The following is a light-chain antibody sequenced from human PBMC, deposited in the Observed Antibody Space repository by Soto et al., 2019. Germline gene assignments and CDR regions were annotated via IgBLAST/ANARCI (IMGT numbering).Light chain of an antibody. CDR1: SNDVGGYDY. Sequence: QSVLTQPRSLSVSPGRSVTISCTGTSNDVGGYDYVSWYQQHPGKAPKLIIYDVSKRPSGVPDRFSGSKSGNTASLTTSGLQAEDEADYYCCSYAGTYSYVFGTGTKVTVL. J-gene: IGLJ1*01. V-gene: IGLV2-11*01. CDR3: CSYAGTYSYV. CDR2: DVS.